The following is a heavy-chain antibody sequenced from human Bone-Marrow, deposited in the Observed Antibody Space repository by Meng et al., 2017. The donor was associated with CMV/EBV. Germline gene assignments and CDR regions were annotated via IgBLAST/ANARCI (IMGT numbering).Heavy chain of an antibody. CDR1: GFTFSNYW. Sequence: ESLKISCAASGFTFSNYWMTWVRQAPGKGLEWVANIKQDGSEKYYVDSVRGRFTISRDNAKNSLYVQMYSLRVEDTAVFYCARVNSGTYYTQYYYGMDVWGQGTTVTVSS. D-gene: IGHD1-26*01. V-gene: IGHV3-7*04. CDR3: ARVNSGTYYTQYYYGMDV. J-gene: IGHJ6*02. CDR2: IKQDGSEK.